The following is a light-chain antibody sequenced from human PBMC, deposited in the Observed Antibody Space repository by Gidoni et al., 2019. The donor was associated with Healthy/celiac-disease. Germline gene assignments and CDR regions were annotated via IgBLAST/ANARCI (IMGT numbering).Light chain of an antibody. CDR2: KAS. Sequence: DIQMTQSPSTLSASVGDRVTITCRASQSISSWLAWYPQKPGKAPKLLIYKASSLESGVPSRFSGSGSGTEFTLTISSLQPDDFATYYCQQYNNYWTFGQGTKVEIK. J-gene: IGKJ1*01. CDR1: QSISSW. CDR3: QQYNNYWT. V-gene: IGKV1-5*03.